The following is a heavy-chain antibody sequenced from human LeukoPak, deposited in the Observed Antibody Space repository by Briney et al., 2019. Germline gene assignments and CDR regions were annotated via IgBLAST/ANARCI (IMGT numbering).Heavy chain of an antibody. Sequence: PGGSLRLSCAASGFTFSSYWMHWVRQVPGKGLVWVSRIDSDGSRTTYADSVKGRFTISRDNAKNTLYLQMNSLRAEDTAVYYCARGLCSRSSYTKGYWGQGTLVTVSS. V-gene: IGHV3-74*01. CDR2: IDSDGSRT. CDR1: GFTFSSYW. D-gene: IGHD1-26*01. J-gene: IGHJ4*02. CDR3: ARGLCSRSSYTKGY.